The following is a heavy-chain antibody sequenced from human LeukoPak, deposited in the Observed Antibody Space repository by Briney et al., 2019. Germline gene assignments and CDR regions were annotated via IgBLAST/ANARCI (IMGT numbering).Heavy chain of an antibody. Sequence: ASVKVSCKVSGYTFTELSMHWVRQAPGKGLEWMGGFNPEGGEKNYAQKLQGRVTMTEDTSTDTVYMEMNSLRAEDTAVYYCERFGDYYDSSGYRDYWGQGPLVTVSA. CDR1: GYTFTELS. CDR2: FNPEGGEK. V-gene: IGHV1-24*01. CDR3: ERFGDYYDSSGYRDY. D-gene: IGHD3-22*01. J-gene: IGHJ4*02.